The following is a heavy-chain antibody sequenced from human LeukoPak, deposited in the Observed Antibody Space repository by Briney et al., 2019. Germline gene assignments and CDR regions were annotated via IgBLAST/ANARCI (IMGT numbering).Heavy chain of an antibody. J-gene: IGHJ4*02. Sequence: SETLSLTCTVYGGSFSGYYWSWIRQPPGKGLEWIGEINHSGSTNYNPSLKSRVTISVDTSKNQFSLKLSSVTAADTAVYYCASVTIGYSYGFCDYWGQGTLVTVSS. V-gene: IGHV4-34*01. D-gene: IGHD5-18*01. CDR1: GGSFSGYY. CDR2: INHSGST. CDR3: ASVTIGYSYGFCDY.